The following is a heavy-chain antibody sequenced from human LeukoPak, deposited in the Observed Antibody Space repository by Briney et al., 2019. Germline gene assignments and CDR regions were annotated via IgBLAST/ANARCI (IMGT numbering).Heavy chain of an antibody. V-gene: IGHV3-7*01. D-gene: IGHD3-3*01. Sequence: GGSLGLSCAASEFIFGAYWMTWVRQAPGKGLEWVANIKQDGSEKNYMDSVKGRFTISRDNAKKSLFLQMNSLTAEDTALYYCVRSLERFGTRDYWGQGTLVTVSS. CDR3: VRSLERFGTRDY. CDR2: IKQDGSEK. CDR1: EFIFGAYW. J-gene: IGHJ4*02.